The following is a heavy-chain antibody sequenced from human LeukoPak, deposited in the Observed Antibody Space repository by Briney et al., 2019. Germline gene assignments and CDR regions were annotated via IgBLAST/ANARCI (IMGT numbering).Heavy chain of an antibody. CDR2: IYYSGST. CDR1: GGSISSYY. J-gene: IGHJ3*02. CDR3: ARLGYCRGGSCYKATDAFDI. D-gene: IGHD2-15*01. V-gene: IGHV4-59*12. Sequence: SETLSLTCTVSGGSISSYYWSWIRQPPGKGLEWIGYIYYSGSTNYNPSLKSRVTISIDTSKNQFTLNLTSVTAADTAVYFCARLGYCRGGSCYKATDAFDIWGQGTMVTVSS.